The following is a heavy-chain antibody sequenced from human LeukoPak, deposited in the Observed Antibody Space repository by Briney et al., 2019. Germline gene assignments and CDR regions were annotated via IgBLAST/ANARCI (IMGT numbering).Heavy chain of an antibody. CDR2: LWFDGSNT. CDR3: AKDPYYYDSSDYLRDVRGYFDL. D-gene: IGHD3-22*01. V-gene: IGHV3-33*06. Sequence: PGRSLRLSCAASGFTFSSYGMHWVRQAPGKGLEWVAVLWFDGSNTYYADSAKGRFTISRDNSKNTLYLQMNSLRAEDTAVYYCAKDPYYYDSSDYLRDVRGYFDLWGRGTLVTVSS. CDR1: GFTFSSYG. J-gene: IGHJ2*01.